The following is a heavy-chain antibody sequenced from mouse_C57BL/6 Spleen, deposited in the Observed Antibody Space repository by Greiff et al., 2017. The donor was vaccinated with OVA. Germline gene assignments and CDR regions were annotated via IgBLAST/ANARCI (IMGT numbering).Heavy chain of an antibody. CDR1: GYSITSGYY. CDR3: ARRGLAFDY. J-gene: IGHJ2*01. D-gene: IGHD3-3*01. Sequence: DVQLQESGPGLVKPSQSLSLTCSVTGYSITSGYYWNWIRQFPGNKLEWMGYISYDGSNNYNPSLKNRISITRDTSKNQFFLKLNSVTTEDTATYYCARRGLAFDYWGQGTTLTVSS. CDR2: ISYDGSN. V-gene: IGHV3-6*01.